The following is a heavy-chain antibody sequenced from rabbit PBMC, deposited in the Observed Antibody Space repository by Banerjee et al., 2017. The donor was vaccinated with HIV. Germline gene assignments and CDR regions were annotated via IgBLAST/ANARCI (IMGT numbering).Heavy chain of an antibody. CDR3: ARDLAGVIGWNFSL. V-gene: IGHV1S45*01. CDR2: IYADSGGST. D-gene: IGHD4-1*01. Sequence: QEQLEESGGDLVKPGASLTLTCTASGFSFSSVHDMCWVRQAPGKGLEWIGCIYADSGGSTYYASWARGRFTISKTSSTTVTLRMTSLTAADTATYFCARDLAGVIGWNFSLWGPGTLVTVS. CDR1: GFSFSSVHD. J-gene: IGHJ4*01.